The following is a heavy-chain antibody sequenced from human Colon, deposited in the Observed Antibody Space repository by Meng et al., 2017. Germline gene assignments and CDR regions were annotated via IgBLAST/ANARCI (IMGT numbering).Heavy chain of an antibody. CDR3: AHRHPGGPVDY. CDR1: GFSLSTSGVC. D-gene: IGHD3-16*01. V-gene: IGHV2-5*02. Sequence: ITFKDARPTLVKPTQTLTLTCTFSGFSLSTSGVCVGWIRQPPGKALEWLALIYWDDDKRYSPSLKSRLTITKDTSKNQVVLTMTNMDPVDTATYYCAHRHPGGPVDYWGQGTLVTVSS. CDR2: IYWDDDK. J-gene: IGHJ4*02.